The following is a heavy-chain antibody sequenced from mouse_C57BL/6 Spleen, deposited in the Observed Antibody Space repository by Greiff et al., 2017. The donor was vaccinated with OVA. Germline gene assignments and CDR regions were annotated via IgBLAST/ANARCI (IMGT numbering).Heavy chain of an antibody. D-gene: IGHD2-1*01. CDR3: ARRIYYNPYYFDY. J-gene: IGHJ2*01. CDR1: GYTFTSYW. Sequence: QVQLQQPGAELVMPGASVKLSCKASGYTFTSYWMHWVKQRPGQGLEWIGELDPSDSYTNYNQKFTGKSTLTVDKSSSTAYMQLSSLTSEDSAVYNCARRIYYNPYYFDYWGQGTTLTVSS. CDR2: LDPSDSYT. V-gene: IGHV1-69*01.